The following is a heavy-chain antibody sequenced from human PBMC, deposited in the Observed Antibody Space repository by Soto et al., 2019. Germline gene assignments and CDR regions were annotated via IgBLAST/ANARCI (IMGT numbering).Heavy chain of an antibody. CDR2: IYYSGST. D-gene: IGHD6-19*01. J-gene: IGHJ4*02. CDR1: GGSISSSSYY. Sequence: LETLSLTCTVSGGSISSSSYYWGWIRQPPGKGLEWIGSIYYSGSTYYNPSLKSRVTISVDTSKNQFSLKLSSVTAADTAVYYCARLRLADPYYFDYWGQGTLVTVSS. V-gene: IGHV4-39*01. CDR3: ARLRLADPYYFDY.